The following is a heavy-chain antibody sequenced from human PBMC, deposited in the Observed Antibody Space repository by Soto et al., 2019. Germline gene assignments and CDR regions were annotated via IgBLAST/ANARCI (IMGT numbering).Heavy chain of an antibody. D-gene: IGHD2-15*01. CDR3: VHRECANAEFDV. J-gene: IGHJ4*02. CDR2: IYWDDDK. Sequence: SGPTLVNPTQTLTLTCTFSGFSLTTGGVGVAWIRQPPGKALEWLGLIYWDDDKRYSPSLKNRVTIIRDTSRNQVVLTLTNMDPVDTGTYYCVHRECANAEFDVWGPGILVTVSS. CDR1: GFSLTTGGVG. V-gene: IGHV2-5*02.